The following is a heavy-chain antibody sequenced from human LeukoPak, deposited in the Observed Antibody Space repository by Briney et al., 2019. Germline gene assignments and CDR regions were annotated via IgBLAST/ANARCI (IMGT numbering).Heavy chain of an antibody. CDR3: ARGASGYSYG. D-gene: IGHD5-18*01. J-gene: IGHJ4*02. CDR2: ISGSGATI. V-gene: IGHV3-23*01. Sequence: GGSLRLSCTASGFTFSNYPINFVRQAPGKGLDWVSAISGSGATIYYADAVRGRFTISRDNAKNTLYLQMNSLRAEDTAVYYCARGASGYSYGWGQGTLVTVSS. CDR1: GFTFSNYP.